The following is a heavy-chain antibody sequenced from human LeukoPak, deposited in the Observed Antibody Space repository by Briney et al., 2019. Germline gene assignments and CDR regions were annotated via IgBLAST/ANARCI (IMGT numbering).Heavy chain of an antibody. V-gene: IGHV6-1*01. D-gene: IGHD6-13*01. CDR1: GDSVSSNSAA. CDR3: ARSVSSSGGLRLDY. Sequence: SQTLSLTCAISGDSVSSNSAAWSWIRQSPLRGLEWLGRTYYRSNWYNDYAVSVKSRVTINSDTSKNQFSLQLNSVTPEDTAVYYCARSVSSSGGLRLDYWGQGTLVTVSS. J-gene: IGHJ4*02. CDR2: TYYRSNWYN.